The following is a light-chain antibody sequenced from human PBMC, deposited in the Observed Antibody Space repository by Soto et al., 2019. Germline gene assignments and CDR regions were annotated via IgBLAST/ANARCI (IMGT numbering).Light chain of an antibody. CDR1: QDIRGA. Sequence: AIQVTQSPSSLSASVGDRVTMTCRASQDIRGALAWYQQKSGKPPNLLIYDVSTLEGGFPSRFSGSGSGTEFTLNISSLQPEDFGTYYCQQFNSYPIPFGRGTRLEIK. J-gene: IGKJ5*01. CDR2: DVS. CDR3: QQFNSYPIP. V-gene: IGKV1-13*02.